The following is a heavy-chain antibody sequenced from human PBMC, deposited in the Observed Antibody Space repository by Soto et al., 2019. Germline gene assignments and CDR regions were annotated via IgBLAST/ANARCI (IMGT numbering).Heavy chain of an antibody. CDR3: ARDLYPGYFDY. CDR1: GFTFSSFG. Sequence: GGSLRLSSAASGFTFSSFGMHWVRQAPGKGLVWVSRVNNDGSDTAYADSVRGRFTISRDNAKNTLYLQVNSLRAEDTAVYYCARDLYPGYFDYWGQGTLVTVSS. CDR2: VNNDGSDT. J-gene: IGHJ4*02. V-gene: IGHV3-74*01.